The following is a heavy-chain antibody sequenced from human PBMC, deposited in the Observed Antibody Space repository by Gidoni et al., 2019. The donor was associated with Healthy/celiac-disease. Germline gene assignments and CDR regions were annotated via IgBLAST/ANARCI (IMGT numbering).Heavy chain of an antibody. CDR1: GGSISSYY. D-gene: IGHD3-22*01. Sequence: QVQLQESGPGLGKPSATLSLTCTVSGGSISSYYWSWIRQPPGKGLEWIGYIYYSGSTNYNPSLKSRVTISVDTSKNQFSLKLSSVTAADTDVYYCAGLPYYYDSSGYPYWGQGTLVTVSS. CDR2: IYYSGST. CDR3: AGLPYYYDSSGYPY. V-gene: IGHV4-59*01. J-gene: IGHJ4*02.